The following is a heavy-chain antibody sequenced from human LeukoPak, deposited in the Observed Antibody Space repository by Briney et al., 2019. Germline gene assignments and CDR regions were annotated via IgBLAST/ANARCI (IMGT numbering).Heavy chain of an antibody. Sequence: GESLKISCKCSGNSFTSYWIGWVRQLPGKGLEWMGIMYPGDSDTRYSPSFQGQVTISVDKSISTAYLQWSSLKASDTAMYYCGRHLYGGNSAIDYWGQGTLVTVSS. J-gene: IGHJ4*02. CDR1: GNSFTSYW. CDR2: MYPGDSDT. CDR3: GRHLYGGNSAIDY. V-gene: IGHV5-51*01. D-gene: IGHD4-23*01.